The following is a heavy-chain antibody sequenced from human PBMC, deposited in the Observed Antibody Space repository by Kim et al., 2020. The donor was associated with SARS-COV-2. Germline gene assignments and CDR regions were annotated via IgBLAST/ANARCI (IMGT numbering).Heavy chain of an antibody. CDR2: IYYSGST. J-gene: IGHJ2*01. Sequence: SETLSLTCTVSGGSINSGGYYWSWIRQYPGKGLEWIGYIYYSGSTYYNPSLKSRVSISVDTSKNQFSLKLSSVTAADTAAFYCASTSCSGGICYSRWYF. D-gene: IGHD2-15*01. CDR3: ASTSCSGGICYSRWYF. CDR1: GGSINSGGYY. V-gene: IGHV4-31*03.